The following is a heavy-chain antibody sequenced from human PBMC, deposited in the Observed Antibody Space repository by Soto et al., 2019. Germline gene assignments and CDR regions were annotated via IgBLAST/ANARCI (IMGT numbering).Heavy chain of an antibody. CDR2: ISYDGSNK. CDR3: AKDKNYDILTGYYKHYYYGMDV. V-gene: IGHV3-30*18. J-gene: IGHJ6*02. D-gene: IGHD3-9*01. Sequence: GESLKISCAASGFTFSSYGMHWVRQAPGKGLEWVAVISYDGSNKYYADSVKGRFTISRDNSKNTLYLQMNSLRAEDTAVYYCAKDKNYDILTGYYKHYYYGMDVWGQGTTVTVSS. CDR1: GFTFSSYG.